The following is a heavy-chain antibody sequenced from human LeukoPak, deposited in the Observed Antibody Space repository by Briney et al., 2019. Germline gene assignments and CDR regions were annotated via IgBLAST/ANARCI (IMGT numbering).Heavy chain of an antibody. D-gene: IGHD6-19*01. Sequence: GGSLRLSCAASGFTFSSYAMHWVRQAPGKGLEWVAVISYDGSNKYYADSVKGRFTISRDNSKNTLYLQMNSLRAEDTAVYYCARFLGSSGWWNYFGYWGQGTLVTVSS. V-gene: IGHV3-30-3*01. CDR3: ARFLGSSGWWNYFGY. CDR2: ISYDGSNK. J-gene: IGHJ4*02. CDR1: GFTFSSYA.